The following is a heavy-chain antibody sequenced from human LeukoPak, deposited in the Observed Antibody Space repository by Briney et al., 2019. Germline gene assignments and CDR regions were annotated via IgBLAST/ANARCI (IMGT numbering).Heavy chain of an antibody. CDR2: IRSRPYGGTT. CDR3: ARVRYSGVGGRFDAFDI. J-gene: IGHJ3*02. Sequence: GGSLRLSCTASGFTFGEYAVSWFRRAPGKGLEWVGFIRSRPYGGTTESAASVKGRFSISRDDSESIAYLQMNSLKTEDTAVYYCARVRYSGVGGRFDAFDIWGQGTMVTVSS. CDR1: GFTFGEYA. D-gene: IGHD1-26*01. V-gene: IGHV3-49*03.